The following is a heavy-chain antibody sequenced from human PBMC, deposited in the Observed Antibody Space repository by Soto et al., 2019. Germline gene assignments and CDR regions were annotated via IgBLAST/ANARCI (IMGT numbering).Heavy chain of an antibody. CDR3: AKDSGEVVPAAKAHYGMDV. Sequence: HPGGSLRLSCAASGFTFSSYGMHWVRQAPGKGLEWVAVISYDGSNKYYADSVKGRFTISRDNSKNTLYLQMNSLRAEDTAVYYCAKDSGEVVPAAKAHYGMDVWGQGTTVTVSS. D-gene: IGHD2-2*01. CDR1: GFTFSSYG. V-gene: IGHV3-30*18. CDR2: ISYDGSNK. J-gene: IGHJ6*02.